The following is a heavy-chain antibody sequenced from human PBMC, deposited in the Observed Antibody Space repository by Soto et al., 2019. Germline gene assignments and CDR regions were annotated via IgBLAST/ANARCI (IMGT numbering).Heavy chain of an antibody. Sequence: PGGSLRLSCAASVFTFSGFAMHWVRQASGKGLEWVGRIRSKANSYATAYAASVKGRFTISRDDSKNTAYLQMNSLKTEDTAVYYCTQVYYSYYYGMDVWGQGTTVTVSS. CDR3: TQVYYSYYYGMDV. J-gene: IGHJ6*02. V-gene: IGHV3-73*01. CDR1: VFTFSGFA. CDR2: IRSKANSYAT. D-gene: IGHD1-26*01.